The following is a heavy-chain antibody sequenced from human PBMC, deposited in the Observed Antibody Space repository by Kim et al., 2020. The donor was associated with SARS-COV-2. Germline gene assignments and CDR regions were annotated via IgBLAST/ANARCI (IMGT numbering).Heavy chain of an antibody. V-gene: IGHV4-31*03. J-gene: IGHJ6*02. CDR1: GGSISSGGYY. Sequence: SETLSLTCTVSGGSISSGGYYWSWIRQHPGKGLEWIGYIYYSGSTYYNPSLKSRVTISVDTSKNQFSLKLSSVTAADTAVYYCARDRGYDILTGTGHYGMDVWGQGTTVTVSS. CDR3: ARDRGYDILTGTGHYGMDV. CDR2: IYYSGST. D-gene: IGHD3-9*01.